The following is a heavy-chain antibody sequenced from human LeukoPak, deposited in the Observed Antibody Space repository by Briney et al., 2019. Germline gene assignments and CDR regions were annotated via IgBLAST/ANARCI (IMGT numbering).Heavy chain of an antibody. J-gene: IGHJ5*02. D-gene: IGHD2/OR15-2a*01. CDR2: LSSTSSDK. Sequence: GSLRLSCAASGFSFGSYSMNWVRPAPGKGLEWVSSLSSTSSDKRYAESVTGRFTISRDNPKNSVFLQMNSLRVEDTAVYYCARQGRSYINPNRGWFDPWGQGTLVIVSS. CDR3: ARQGRSYINPNRGWFDP. CDR1: GFSFGSYS. V-gene: IGHV3-21*06.